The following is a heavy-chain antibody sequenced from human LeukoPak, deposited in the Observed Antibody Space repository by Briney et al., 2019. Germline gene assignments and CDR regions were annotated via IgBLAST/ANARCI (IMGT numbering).Heavy chain of an antibody. CDR3: VRGTYCGGDCYSSWFDP. Sequence: PGGSLRLSCAASGFTFSSYSMNWVRQAPGKGLEWVSYIRRSSGPIYYADSAKGRFTISRDNAKNSLYLQMNSLRDEDTAVYYCVRGTYCGGDCYSSWFDPWGQGTLVTVSS. CDR1: GFTFSSYS. J-gene: IGHJ5*02. CDR2: IRRSSGPI. V-gene: IGHV3-48*02. D-gene: IGHD2-21*02.